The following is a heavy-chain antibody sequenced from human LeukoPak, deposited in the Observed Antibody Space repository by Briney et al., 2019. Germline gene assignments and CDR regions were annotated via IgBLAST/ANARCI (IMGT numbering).Heavy chain of an antibody. CDR2: IKQDGSEK. D-gene: IGHD4-11*01. CDR3: ASARNGYFDY. V-gene: IGHV3-7*02. Sequence: PGGSLRLSCAASGFTFSSYLMSWVRQAPGKGLEWVANIKQDGSEKYYVDSVKGRFTISRDNAKNSLYLQMNSLRAEDTAVYYCASARNGYFDYWGQGTLVTVSS. CDR1: GFTFSSYL. J-gene: IGHJ4*02.